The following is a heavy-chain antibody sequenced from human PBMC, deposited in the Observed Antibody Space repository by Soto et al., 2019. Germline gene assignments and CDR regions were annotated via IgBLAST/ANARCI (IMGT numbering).Heavy chain of an antibody. CDR3: YGSEDMGYSSYYMDF. Sequence: SETLSLTCTVSGGSISSSSYYWGWIRQPPGKGLEWIGSIYYSGSTYYNPSLKSRVTISVDTSKNQFSLKLSSVTAADTAVYYCYGSEDMGYSSYYMDFWGKGTTVTLSS. J-gene: IGHJ6*03. CDR2: IYYSGST. D-gene: IGHD3-10*01. CDR1: GGSISSSSYY. V-gene: IGHV4-39*01.